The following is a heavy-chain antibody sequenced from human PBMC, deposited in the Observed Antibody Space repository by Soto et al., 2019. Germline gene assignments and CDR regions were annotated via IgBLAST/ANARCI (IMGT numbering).Heavy chain of an antibody. J-gene: IGHJ6*02. V-gene: IGHV4-31*03. D-gene: IGHD5-18*01. CDR2: IYYSGNT. CDR3: ARDRLMATAGTARHYFGLDV. Sequence: TLSLTCTVSGGSTRSGCYYWSWVRQNPRRGLEWIGNIYYSGNTYYNPSLKSRLTISVDTSKNQFSLNLSSVTAADTAVYYCARDRLMATAGTARHYFGLDVWGQGTTVTVSS. CDR1: GGSTRSGCYY.